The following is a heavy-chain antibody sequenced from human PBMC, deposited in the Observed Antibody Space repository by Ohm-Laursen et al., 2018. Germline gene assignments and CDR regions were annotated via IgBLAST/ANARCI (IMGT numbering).Heavy chain of an antibody. CDR1: GYTFTRYG. V-gene: IGHV1-18*01. CDR2: ISGYNGNI. Sequence: ASVKVSCKASGYTFTRYGIYWVRQAPGQGLEWMGWISGYNGNIHYAQKFQGRVTVTTDTFTSTAYMELRSLTSDDTAVYYCARAEGVIVVAHFGNWGQGTLVTVSS. D-gene: IGHD3-22*01. J-gene: IGHJ4*02. CDR3: ARAEGVIVVAHFGN.